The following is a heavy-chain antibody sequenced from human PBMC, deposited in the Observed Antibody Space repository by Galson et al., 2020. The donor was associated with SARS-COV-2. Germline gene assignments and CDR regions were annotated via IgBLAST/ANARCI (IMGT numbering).Heavy chain of an antibody. J-gene: IGHJ4*02. CDR3: AEDQGYNLWSGKLIDY. D-gene: IGHD3-3*01. CDR1: GFTFSNYG. CDR2: IRSDGGNR. Sequence: GGSLRLSCAASGFTFSNYGMHWVRQAPGKGLEWVAFIRSDGGNRFYVDSVKGRFTSSRDNSKNTLYLQMNSLRVEDTAVYYCAEDQGYNLWSGKLIDYWGQGTLVTVSS. V-gene: IGHV3-30*02.